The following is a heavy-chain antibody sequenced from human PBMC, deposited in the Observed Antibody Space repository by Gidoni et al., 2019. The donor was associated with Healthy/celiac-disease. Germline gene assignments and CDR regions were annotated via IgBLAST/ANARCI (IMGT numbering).Heavy chain of an antibody. CDR2: IYSSGST. CDR1: GGSISSYY. CDR3: AREADYYDSSGYFDY. Sequence: QVQLQESGPGLVKPSETLSLTCPVSGGSISSYYWSWIRQPPGKGLEWIGYIYSSGSTNYNPSLKSRVTISVDTSKNQFSLKLSSVTAADTAVYYCAREADYYDSSGYFDYWGQGTLVTVSS. J-gene: IGHJ4*02. D-gene: IGHD3-22*01. V-gene: IGHV4-59*01.